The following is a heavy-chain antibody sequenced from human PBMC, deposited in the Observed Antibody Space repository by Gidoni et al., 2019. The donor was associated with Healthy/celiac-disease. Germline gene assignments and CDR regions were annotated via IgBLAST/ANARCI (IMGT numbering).Heavy chain of an antibody. J-gene: IGHJ6*02. Sequence: EVQLVQSGAEVKKPGESMKISCKGSGYSFTSYWIGWVRQMPGKGLEWVGIIYPGDSDTRYSPSFQDQVTISADKSISTAYLQWSSLKASDTAMYYCARHEVVAATPDGVYYYYGMDVWGQGTTVTVSS. V-gene: IGHV5-51*01. CDR1: GYSFTSYW. CDR3: ARHEVVAATPDGVYYYYGMDV. CDR2: IYPGDSDT. D-gene: IGHD2-15*01.